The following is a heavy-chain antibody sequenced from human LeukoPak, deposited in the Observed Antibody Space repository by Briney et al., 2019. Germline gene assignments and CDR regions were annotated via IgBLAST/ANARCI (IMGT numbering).Heavy chain of an antibody. D-gene: IGHD5-18*01. CDR1: GGTFSSYA. J-gene: IGHJ6*02. V-gene: IGHV1-69*13. Sequence: GASVKVSCKASGGTFSSYAISWVRQASGQGLEWMGGIIPIFGTANYAQKFQGRVTITADESTSTAYMELSSLRSEDTAVYYCARDPRYSYDKYYYYYGMDVWGQGTTVTVSS. CDR3: ARDPRYSYDKYYYYYGMDV. CDR2: IIPIFGTA.